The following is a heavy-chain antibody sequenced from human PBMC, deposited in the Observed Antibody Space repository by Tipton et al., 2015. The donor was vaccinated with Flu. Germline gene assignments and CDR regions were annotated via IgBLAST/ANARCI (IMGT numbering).Heavy chain of an antibody. J-gene: IGHJ3*02. Sequence: SLRLSCAASGFTFSSYWMHWVRQAPGKGLVWVSRINSDGSSTSYADSVKGRFTISRDNAKNTLYLQMNSLRAEDTAVYYCARVNNYDFGAFDIWGQGTMVTVSS. CDR3: ARVNNYDFGAFDI. D-gene: IGHD3-3*01. CDR1: GFTFSSYW. CDR2: INSDGSST. V-gene: IGHV3-74*01.